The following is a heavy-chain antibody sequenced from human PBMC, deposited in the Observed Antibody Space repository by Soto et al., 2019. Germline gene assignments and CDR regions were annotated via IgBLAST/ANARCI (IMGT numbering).Heavy chain of an antibody. J-gene: IGHJ4*02. D-gene: IGHD3-22*01. V-gene: IGHV3-23*01. Sequence: EVKLLESGGGLVPPGASARLSCITSGFMFDNYAMSWVRQSPGRGLEWVAAISGSGHGTVYTQSVQGRFIISRDKSKKTLFPQMNNLRDEDTAVYYCAKGRYFDTSGGCANYWGLGTLVSVSA. CDR2: ISGSGHGT. CDR3: AKGRYFDTSGGCANY. CDR1: GFMFDNYA.